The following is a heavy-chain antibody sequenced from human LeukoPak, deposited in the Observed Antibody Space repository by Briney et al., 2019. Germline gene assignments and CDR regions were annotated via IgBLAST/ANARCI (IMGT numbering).Heavy chain of an antibody. CDR2: INVRDGIR. J-gene: IGHJ4*02. CDR1: GYNFVTYN. CDR3: ARDNTNWSFDY. V-gene: IGHV1-46*01. D-gene: IGHD1-1*01. Sequence: GASVKVSCKASGYNFVTYNMHWVRPAPGQGLEWMGIINVRDGIRSYAHNFQGRLTVTGDTSTSTFYMELSRLRFEDTAIYYCARDNTNWSFDYWGQGTLVTVSS.